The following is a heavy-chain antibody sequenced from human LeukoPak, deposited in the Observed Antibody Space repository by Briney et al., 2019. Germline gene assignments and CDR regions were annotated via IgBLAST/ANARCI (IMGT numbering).Heavy chain of an antibody. D-gene: IGHD1-1*01. V-gene: IGHV4-34*01. J-gene: IGHJ4*03. CDR3: ARGPTISETGYFDY. CDR2: INHRGDT. Sequence: SETLSLTCAVYGGSFSTYYWSWIRQSPGKGLEWIAEINHRGDTNYNPSVKSRVTISVDTSKNQFSLKITSLTAADTPVYYCARGPTISETGYFDYWGQGTLVTVSS. CDR1: GGSFSTYY.